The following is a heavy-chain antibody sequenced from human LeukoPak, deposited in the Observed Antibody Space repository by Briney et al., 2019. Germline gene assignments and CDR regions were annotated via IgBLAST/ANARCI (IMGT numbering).Heavy chain of an antibody. V-gene: IGHV1-3*01. CDR3: ARSHIRFLEWLLGY. J-gene: IGHJ4*02. CDR1: GHTFTSYT. D-gene: IGHD3-3*01. Sequence: GASVKVSCKASGHTFTSYTMHWVRQAPGQRLEWMGWINAGNGNTKYSQKFQGRVTIARDTSASTAYMELSSLRSEDTAVYYCARSHIRFLEWLLGYWGQGTLVTVSS. CDR2: INAGNGNT.